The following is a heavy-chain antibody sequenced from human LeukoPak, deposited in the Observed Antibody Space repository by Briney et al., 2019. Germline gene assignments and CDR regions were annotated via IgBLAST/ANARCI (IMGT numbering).Heavy chain of an antibody. CDR1: GFTFSNAW. Sequence: GGSLRLSCAASGFTFSNAWMNWVRQAPGKGLEWVASINHNGNVNYYVDSVKGRFTISRDNAKNSLYLQMSNLRAEDMAVYFCARGGGLDVWGQGATVTVSS. V-gene: IGHV3-7*03. D-gene: IGHD3-16*01. J-gene: IGHJ6*02. CDR2: INHNGNVN. CDR3: ARGGGLDV.